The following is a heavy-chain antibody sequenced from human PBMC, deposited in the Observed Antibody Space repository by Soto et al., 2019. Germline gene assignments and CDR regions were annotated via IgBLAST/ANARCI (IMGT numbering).Heavy chain of an antibody. CDR1: GFTFDDYA. D-gene: IGHD6-19*01. Sequence: EVQLVESGGGLVQPGRSLRLSCAASGFTFDDYAMHWVRQAPGKGLEWVSGISWNSGSIGYADSVKGRFTISRDNAKNSLYLQMNSLRDEDTALYYCAKEGWDSSGWRYFDYWGQGTLVTVSS. V-gene: IGHV3-9*01. J-gene: IGHJ4*02. CDR2: ISWNSGSI. CDR3: AKEGWDSSGWRYFDY.